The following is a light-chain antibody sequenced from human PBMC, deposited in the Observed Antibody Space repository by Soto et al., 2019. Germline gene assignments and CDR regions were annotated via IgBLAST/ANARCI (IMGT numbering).Light chain of an antibody. V-gene: IGKV3D-15*01. CDR1: QSVDSN. J-gene: IGKJ4*01. CDR2: GAS. CDR3: QQYDNWPLT. Sequence: EIVMTQSPATLSVSPGERATLSCRASQSVDSNLAWYQQKPGQAPRLLIFGASTRATGIPARFSGSGSGTDFTLTTSSLQSEDFGVYFCQQYDNWPLTFGGGTKVEIK.